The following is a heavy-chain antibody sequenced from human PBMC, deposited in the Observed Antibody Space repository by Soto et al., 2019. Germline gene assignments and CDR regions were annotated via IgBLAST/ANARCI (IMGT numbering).Heavy chain of an antibody. D-gene: IGHD3-22*01. CDR3: ARHRFNYYDDTVYYYFDY. J-gene: IGHJ4*02. Sequence: ASVKVSCKASGYSFTSYGISWVRQAPGQGPEWMGWISGHNGNTNHPQSLQGRVTMTTDTSRNTAYMELRSLRSDDTAVYYCARHRFNYYDDTVYYYFDYWGQGTLVTVSS. V-gene: IGHV1-18*04. CDR1: GYSFTSYG. CDR2: ISGHNGNT.